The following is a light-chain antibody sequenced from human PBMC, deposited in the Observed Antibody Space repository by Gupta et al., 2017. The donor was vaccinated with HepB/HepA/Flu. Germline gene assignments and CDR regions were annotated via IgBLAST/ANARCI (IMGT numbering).Light chain of an antibody. Sequence: EIVLTQSPGTLSLSPGERATLSCRARQSVSSRYLAWYQQKPGQAPRLLIYDAASRASGIPHRFSGSGSATDFTLIISRLEPADFAVNYCQHYCTSRTWTFGQGTKVEIK. CDR1: QSVSSRY. J-gene: IGKJ1*01. CDR2: DAA. V-gene: IGKV3-20*01. CDR3: QHYCTSRTWT.